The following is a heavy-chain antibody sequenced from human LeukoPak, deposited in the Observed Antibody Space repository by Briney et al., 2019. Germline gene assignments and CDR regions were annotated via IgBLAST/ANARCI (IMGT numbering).Heavy chain of an antibody. CDR2: ISSSGSSI. CDR3: ARDQSYYDILTGYYIYYFDY. D-gene: IGHD3-9*01. CDR1: GFTFNSYE. J-gene: IGHJ4*02. Sequence: GGSLRLSCAASGFTFNSYEMNWVRQAPGKGLEGVSYISSSGSSINYADSVKGRFTISRDNANNSLYLQMNSLRVEDTAVYYCARDQSYYDILTGYYIYYFDYWGQGTLVTVSS. V-gene: IGHV3-48*03.